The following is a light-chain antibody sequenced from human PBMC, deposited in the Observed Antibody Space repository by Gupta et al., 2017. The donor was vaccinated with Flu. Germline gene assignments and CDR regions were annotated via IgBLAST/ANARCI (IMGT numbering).Light chain of an antibody. Sequence: QSALTQPASVSGSPGQSITISFTGTSSDVGGYNYVSWYQQHPGKAPKLMIYEVSNRPSGVANRFSGSQSGNTASLTISGLQAEDEADYYCSSYTSSSTWVFGGGTKLTV. V-gene: IGLV2-14*01. J-gene: IGLJ3*02. CDR3: SSYTSSSTWV. CDR1: SSDVGGYNY. CDR2: EVS.